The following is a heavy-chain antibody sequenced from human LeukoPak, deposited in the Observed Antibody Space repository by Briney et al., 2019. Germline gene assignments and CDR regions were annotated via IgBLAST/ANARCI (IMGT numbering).Heavy chain of an antibody. V-gene: IGHV1-8*01. CDR1: GYTFTSYD. D-gene: IGHD4-23*01. Sequence: GASVKVSCKASGYTFTSYDINWVRQATGQGLEWMGWMNPNSGNTGYAQKFQGRVTMTRNTSISTAYMELSSLRSEDTAVYYCARGQRWQRTGENWFDPWGQGTLVTVSS. CDR2: MNPNSGNT. J-gene: IGHJ5*02. CDR3: ARGQRWQRTGENWFDP.